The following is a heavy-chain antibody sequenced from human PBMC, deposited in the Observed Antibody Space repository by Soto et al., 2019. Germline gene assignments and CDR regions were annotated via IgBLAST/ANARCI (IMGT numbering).Heavy chain of an antibody. D-gene: IGHD6-19*01. Sequence: PGESLKISCKGSGYRFTNYWIGWVRQTPGKGLEWMAIIYPDDSDTRYNPSFQGQVTISADKSISTAYLQWSSLKASDSAMYYCARVASSGWQYYFDNWGQGTQVTVSS. CDR2: IYPDDSDT. V-gene: IGHV5-51*01. J-gene: IGHJ4*02. CDR3: ARVASSGWQYYFDN. CDR1: GYRFTNYW.